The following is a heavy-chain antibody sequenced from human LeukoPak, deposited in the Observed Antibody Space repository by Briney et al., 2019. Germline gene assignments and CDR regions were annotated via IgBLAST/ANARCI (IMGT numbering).Heavy chain of an antibody. Sequence: SETLSLTCTVSGGSISSYYWSWIRQPPGKGLEWIGYIYYSGSTNYNPSLKSRVTISVDTSKNQFSLKLSSVTAADTAVYYCARDNQFNVGFFDYWGQGTLVTVSS. CDR1: GGSISSYY. V-gene: IGHV4-59*12. CDR2: IYYSGST. CDR3: ARDNQFNVGFFDY. J-gene: IGHJ4*02. D-gene: IGHD1-14*01.